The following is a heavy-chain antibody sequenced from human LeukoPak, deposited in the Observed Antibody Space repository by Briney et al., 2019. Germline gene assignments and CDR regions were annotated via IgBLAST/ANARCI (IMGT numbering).Heavy chain of an antibody. D-gene: IGHD1-26*01. CDR1: GGSISSGSYY. CDR2: IYTSGST. CDR3: AGSLFHGGSYAALDP. V-gene: IGHV4-61*02. J-gene: IGHJ5*02. Sequence: SETLSLTCTVSGGSISSGSYYWSWIRQPAGKGLEWIGRIYTSGSTNYNPSLKSRVTISVDTSKNHFSLKLSSVTAADTAVYYCAGSLFHGGSYAALDPWGQGTLVTVSS.